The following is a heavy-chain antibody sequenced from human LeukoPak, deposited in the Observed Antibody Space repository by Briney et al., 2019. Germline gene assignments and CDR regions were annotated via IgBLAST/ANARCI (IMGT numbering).Heavy chain of an antibody. D-gene: IGHD5-12*01. CDR2: ISPGGPT. Sequence: GGSLRLSCAASGFTFSTYSMNWVRQAPGKGLEWVSGISPGGPTYYADSVKGRFTISRDDSKNTLYLQMRNLRADDTAVYYCAKDGAWLRFDDWGQGILVTVSS. V-gene: IGHV3-23*01. J-gene: IGHJ4*02. CDR3: AKDGAWLRFDD. CDR1: GFTFSTYS.